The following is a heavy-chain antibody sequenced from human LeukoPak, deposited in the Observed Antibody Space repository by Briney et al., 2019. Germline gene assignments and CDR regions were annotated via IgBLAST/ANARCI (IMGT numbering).Heavy chain of an antibody. J-gene: IGHJ4*02. D-gene: IGHD6-13*01. CDR2: INSDGSST. V-gene: IGHV3-74*01. CDR3: AKDRETTASGTFDY. CDR1: GFTFSSYW. Sequence: PGGSLRLSCAASGFTFSSYWMHWVRQAPGKGLVWVSRINSDGSSTSYADSVKGRFTISRDNSNNTLYLQMNSLRAEDTGVYYCAKDRETTASGTFDYWGQGTLVTVSS.